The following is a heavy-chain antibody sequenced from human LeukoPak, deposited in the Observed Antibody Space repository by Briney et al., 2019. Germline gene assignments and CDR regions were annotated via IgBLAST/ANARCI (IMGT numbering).Heavy chain of an antibody. CDR1: GFTVSSNY. Sequence: GGSLRLSCAASGFTVSSNYMSWVRQAPGKGLEWVSVIYSGGSAYYADSVKGRFTISRDNSKNTLYLQMNSLRAEDTAVYYCARGSRSSGWFDYWGQGTLVTVSS. D-gene: IGHD6-19*01. CDR3: ARGSRSSGWFDY. J-gene: IGHJ4*02. CDR2: IYSGGSA. V-gene: IGHV3-53*01.